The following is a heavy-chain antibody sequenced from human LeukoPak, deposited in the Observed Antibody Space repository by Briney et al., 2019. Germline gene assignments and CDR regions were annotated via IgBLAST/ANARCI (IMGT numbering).Heavy chain of an antibody. Sequence: GGSLRLSCAASGFTFSSYSMNWVRQAPGKGLEWVSSISSSSSYIYYADSVKGRFTISRDNAKNSLYLQMNSLRAEDTAVYYCVASSGWYYFDYWAREPWSPSPQ. V-gene: IGHV3-21*01. J-gene: IGHJ4*02. CDR2: ISSSSSYI. CDR1: GFTFSSYS. D-gene: IGHD6-13*01. CDR3: VASSGWYYFDY.